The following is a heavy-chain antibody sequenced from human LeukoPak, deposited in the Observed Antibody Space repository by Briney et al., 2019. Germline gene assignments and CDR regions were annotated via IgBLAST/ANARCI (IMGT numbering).Heavy chain of an antibody. CDR2: INHSGST. CDR1: GGSFSGYY. Sequence: SETLSLTCAVYGGSFSGYYWSWIRQPPGKGLEWIGEINHSGSTNYNPSLKSRVIISVDTSKNQFSLKLSSVTAADTAVYYCARDVVVVNNWFDPWGQGTLVTVSS. J-gene: IGHJ5*02. V-gene: IGHV4-34*01. D-gene: IGHD2-15*01. CDR3: ARDVVVVNNWFDP.